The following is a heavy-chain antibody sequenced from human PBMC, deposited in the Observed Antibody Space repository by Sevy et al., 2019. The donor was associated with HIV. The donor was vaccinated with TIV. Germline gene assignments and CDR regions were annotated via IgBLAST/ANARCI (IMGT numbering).Heavy chain of an antibody. CDR3: ARAMGV. CDR2: INQDGSEI. V-gene: IGHV3-7*01. Sequence: GGSLRLSCVGAGISISSHWMNWVRQSPGKGLEWVANINQDGSEIYYVGSVKGRFTIFRDNARNSGYLHMHSLSVEDSGVYYCARAMGVWGQGTTVTVSS. J-gene: IGHJ6*02. CDR1: GISISSHW.